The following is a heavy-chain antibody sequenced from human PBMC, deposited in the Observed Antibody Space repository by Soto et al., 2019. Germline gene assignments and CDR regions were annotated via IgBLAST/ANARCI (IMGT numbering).Heavy chain of an antibody. CDR3: AKDGPSHEWGSSGWYENDAFDI. CDR1: GFTFSSYA. J-gene: IGHJ3*02. Sequence: GGSLRLSCAASGFTFSSYAMSWVRQAPGKGLEWVSAISGSGGSTYYADSVKGRFTISRDNSKNTLYLQMNSLRAEDTAVYYCAKDGPSHEWGSSGWYENDAFDIWGQGTMVTVSS. V-gene: IGHV3-23*01. D-gene: IGHD6-19*01. CDR2: ISGSGGST.